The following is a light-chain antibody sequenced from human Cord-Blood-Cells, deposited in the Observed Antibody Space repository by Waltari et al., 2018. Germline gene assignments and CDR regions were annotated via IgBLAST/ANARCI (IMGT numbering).Light chain of an antibody. J-gene: IGKJ1*01. V-gene: IGKV4-1*01. CDR3: QQYYSTPRT. CDR1: QSVLYSSKNKNF. CDR2: WAS. Sequence: DIVMTQSPDSMAVSLGERATINCKSSQSVLYSSKNKNFLTWYQQKPGQPPKLLIYWASTRESGVPDRFSGSGSGTDFTLTISSLQAEYVAVYYCQQYYSTPRTFGQGTKVEIK.